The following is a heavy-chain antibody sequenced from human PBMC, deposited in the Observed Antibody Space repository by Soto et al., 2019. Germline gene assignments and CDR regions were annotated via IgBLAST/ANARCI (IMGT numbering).Heavy chain of an antibody. J-gene: IGHJ4*02. CDR2: ISYDGSNK. Sequence: GGSLRLSCAASGFTFSSYGMHWVRQAPGKGLEWVAVISYDGSNKYYADSVKGRFTISRDNSKNTLYLQMNSLRAEDTAVYYCAKTYSSSSKTPYYFDYWGQGTLVTVSS. V-gene: IGHV3-30*18. D-gene: IGHD6-6*01. CDR3: AKTYSSSSKTPYYFDY. CDR1: GFTFSSYG.